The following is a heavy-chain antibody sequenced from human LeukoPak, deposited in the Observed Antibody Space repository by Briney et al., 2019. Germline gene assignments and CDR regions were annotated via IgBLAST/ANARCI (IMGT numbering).Heavy chain of an antibody. CDR3: AKGLDTAMVKLYYFDY. D-gene: IGHD5-18*01. J-gene: IGHJ4*02. V-gene: IGHV3-23*01. Sequence: GGSLRLSCAASGITFSNYAMSWVRQAPGKGLEWVSAITGSGSSTYYADSVKGRFTISRDNSKNTLYLQMNSLRAEDTAVYYCAKGLDTAMVKLYYFDYWGQGTLVTVSS. CDR1: GITFSNYA. CDR2: ITGSGSST.